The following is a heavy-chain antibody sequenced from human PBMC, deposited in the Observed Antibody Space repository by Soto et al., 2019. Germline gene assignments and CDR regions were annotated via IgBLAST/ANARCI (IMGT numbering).Heavy chain of an antibody. D-gene: IGHD3-10*01. J-gene: IGHJ5*02. CDR3: ARMAASGSLNWFDP. CDR1: GYTFTNYE. V-gene: IGHV1-8*01. Sequence: QVQLAQSGAEVKKPGASVKVSCKASGYTFTNYEINWVRQATGQGLEWMGWMNPGSGNTDYAHKFQGRVTMTRNISISTAYMELSRLGSDDMAIYYCARMAASGSLNWFDPWGQGTLVTVSS. CDR2: MNPGSGNT.